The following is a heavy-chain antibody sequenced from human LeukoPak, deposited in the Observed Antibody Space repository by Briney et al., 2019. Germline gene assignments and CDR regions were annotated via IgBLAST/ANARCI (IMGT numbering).Heavy chain of an antibody. Sequence: SQTLSLTCTVSGGSISSGGYYWSWIRQHSGKGLEWIGYIYYSGSTYYNPSLKSRVTISVDTSRNQFSLKLSSVTAADTAVYYCARERMYSSSYFDYWGQGTLVTVSS. J-gene: IGHJ4*02. CDR2: IYYSGST. V-gene: IGHV4-31*03. CDR3: ARERMYSSSYFDY. CDR1: GGSISSGGYY. D-gene: IGHD6-6*01.